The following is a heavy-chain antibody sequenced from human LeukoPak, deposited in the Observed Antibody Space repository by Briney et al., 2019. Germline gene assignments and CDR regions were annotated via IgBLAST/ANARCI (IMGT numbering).Heavy chain of an antibody. Sequence: SETLSLTCAVYGGSFRNYYWSWIRQPPGKGLEWIGEINHSGSTKYNPSLKSRVTISVDRSKNQFSLKLSSVTAADTAVYYCARGPDFYDSSGYYPIWGQGTLVAASS. V-gene: IGHV4-34*01. J-gene: IGHJ4*02. CDR2: INHSGST. CDR1: GGSFRNYY. D-gene: IGHD3-22*01. CDR3: ARGPDFYDSSGYYPI.